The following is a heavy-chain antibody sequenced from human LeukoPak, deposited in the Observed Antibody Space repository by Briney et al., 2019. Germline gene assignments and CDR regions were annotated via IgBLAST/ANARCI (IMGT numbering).Heavy chain of an antibody. Sequence: GGSLRLSCAASGFTFSSHAMNWVRQAPGKGLEWVSVISSSDGSTDYADSVKGRFTISRDNSKNTLYLQMNNLRAGDTATYYCAKLTSSNYYYFDYWGRGTLVTVSS. D-gene: IGHD3-22*01. V-gene: IGHV3-23*01. CDR2: ISSSDGST. J-gene: IGHJ4*02. CDR1: GFTFSSHA. CDR3: AKLTSSNYYYFDY.